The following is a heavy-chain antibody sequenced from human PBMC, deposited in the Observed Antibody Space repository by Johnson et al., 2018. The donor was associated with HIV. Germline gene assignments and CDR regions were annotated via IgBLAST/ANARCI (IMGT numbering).Heavy chain of an antibody. CDR3: AKVKSWGLDAFDI. J-gene: IGHJ3*02. CDR1: GLTFSDYY. V-gene: IGHV3-11*01. Sequence: QVQLVESGGGVVRPGGSLRLSCAASGLTFSDYYMSWIRQAPGKGLEWVSYISSSGSTIYYADCVKGRFTISRDNAKNSLYLQMNSLRAEDTALYYCAKVKSWGLDAFDIWGQGTMVTVSS. CDR2: ISSSGSTI. D-gene: IGHD7-27*01.